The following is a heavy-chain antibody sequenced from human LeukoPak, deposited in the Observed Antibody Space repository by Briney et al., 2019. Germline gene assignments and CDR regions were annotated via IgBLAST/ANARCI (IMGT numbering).Heavy chain of an antibody. Sequence: LPGGSLRLSCAASGFSFSGYAMNWVRQAPGKGLEWVSAISGSGGTIFYADSVKGRFTISRDHSKNTLYLQMNSLRAEDTAVYYCAKVLGSRIAVSDPFDYWGQGTLVTVSS. D-gene: IGHD2-21*01. CDR3: AKVLGSRIAVSDPFDY. CDR2: ISGSGGTI. V-gene: IGHV3-23*01. J-gene: IGHJ4*02. CDR1: GFSFSGYA.